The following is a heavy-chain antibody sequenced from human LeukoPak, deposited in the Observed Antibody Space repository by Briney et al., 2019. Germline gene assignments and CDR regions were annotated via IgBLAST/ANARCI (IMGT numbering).Heavy chain of an antibody. Sequence: KPSETLSLTCAVYGGPLSGYYWSWIRQPPGKGLEWIGEINHSGSTNYNPSLKSRVTISVDTSKNQFSLKLSSVTAADTAVYYCARALLWSSGRFDPWGQGTLVTVSS. D-gene: IGHD6-25*01. J-gene: IGHJ5*02. CDR1: GGPLSGYY. V-gene: IGHV4-34*01. CDR2: INHSGST. CDR3: ARALLWSSGRFDP.